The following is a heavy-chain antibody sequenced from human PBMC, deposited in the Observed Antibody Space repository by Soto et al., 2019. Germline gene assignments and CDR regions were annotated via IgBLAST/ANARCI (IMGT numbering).Heavy chain of an antibody. D-gene: IGHD6-13*01. J-gene: IGHJ6*02. CDR3: ARSIAAAGKSYYYYGMDV. CDR2: IYYSGST. CDR1: GGSISSGDYY. V-gene: IGHV4-30-4*01. Sequence: LSLTCTVSGGSISSGDYYWSWIRQPPGKGLEWIGYIYYSGSTYYNPSLKSRVTISVDTSKNQFSLKLSSVTAADTAVYYCARSIAAAGKSYYYYGMDVWGQGTTVTVSS.